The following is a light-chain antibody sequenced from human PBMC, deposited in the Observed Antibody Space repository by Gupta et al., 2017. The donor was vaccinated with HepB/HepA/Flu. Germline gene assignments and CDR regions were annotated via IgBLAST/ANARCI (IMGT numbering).Light chain of an antibody. J-gene: IGKJ3*01. CDR1: QTVKSNK. CDR3: QNKGNSPFT. V-gene: IGKV3-20*01. Sequence: ENALPQSPGTLSLSPGERATLACRASQTVKSNKLAWYQQKPGQAPRVLIHDAYSRATGTPDRFSGSGAGTDFTLIISRLEPEDSAVYYCQNKGNSPFTFGHGTKVDIK. CDR2: DAY.